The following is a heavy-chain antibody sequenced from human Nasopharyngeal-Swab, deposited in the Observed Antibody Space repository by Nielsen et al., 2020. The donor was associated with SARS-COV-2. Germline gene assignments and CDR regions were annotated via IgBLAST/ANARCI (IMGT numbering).Heavy chain of an antibody. CDR3: ARDRESSSGWYSSFYYYYYGMDV. J-gene: IGHJ6*02. V-gene: IGHV1-18*01. CDR1: GYTFTSYG. D-gene: IGHD6-19*01. Sequence: ASVKVSCKASGYTFTSYGISWVRQAPGQGLEWMGWISAYNGNTNYAQKLQCRVTMTTDTSTSTAYMELRSLRSDDTAVYYCARDRESSSGWYSSFYYYYYGMDVWGQGTTVTVSS. CDR2: ISAYNGNT.